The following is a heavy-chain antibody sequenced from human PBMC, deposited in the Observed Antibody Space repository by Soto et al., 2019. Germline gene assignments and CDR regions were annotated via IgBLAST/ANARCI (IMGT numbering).Heavy chain of an antibody. Sequence: PGGSLRLSCAASGFTFSNFATHWVRQAPGKGLEWVAVISYDGSNKYYAESVKGRFTISRDNVKNTLFLQMDSLRVEDTAVYYCARDRDYYKADYWGQGTLVTVSS. CDR1: GFTFSNFA. D-gene: IGHD3-10*01. CDR3: ARDRDYYKADY. CDR2: ISYDGSNK. V-gene: IGHV3-30*03. J-gene: IGHJ4*01.